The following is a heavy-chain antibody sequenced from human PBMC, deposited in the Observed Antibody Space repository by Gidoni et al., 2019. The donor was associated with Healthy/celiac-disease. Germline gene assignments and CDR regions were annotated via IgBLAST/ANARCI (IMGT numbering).Heavy chain of an antibody. J-gene: IGHJ6*02. Sequence: QVQLVQSGAEVKKPGSSVKVSCKASGGTFSSDAISWVRQAPGQGLEWMGRILPILGLANYAQKFQGRVTITADKSTSTAYMELSSLRSEDTAVYYCARESYYGSGSHQAFGYYGMDVWGQGTTVTVSS. CDR3: ARESYYGSGSHQAFGYYGMDV. V-gene: IGHV1-69*09. D-gene: IGHD3-10*01. CDR1: GGTFSSDA. CDR2: ILPILGLA.